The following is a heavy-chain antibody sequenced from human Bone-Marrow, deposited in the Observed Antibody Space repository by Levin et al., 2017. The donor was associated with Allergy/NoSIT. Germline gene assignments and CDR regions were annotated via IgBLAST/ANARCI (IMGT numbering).Heavy chain of an antibody. CDR1: GYTYTSHW. CDR3: AILHWGGTPDYYYYLDV. CDR2: IYPGDSET. Sequence: NRGESLKISCKGSGYTYTSHWIAWVRQVPGEGLEWMGFIYPGDSETRYSPSFQGQVTISADKSTSTAYLQWRSLKASDTAIYYCAILHWGGTPDYYYYLDVWGKGTPVTVSS. J-gene: IGHJ6*03. D-gene: IGHD7-27*01. V-gene: IGHV5-51*01.